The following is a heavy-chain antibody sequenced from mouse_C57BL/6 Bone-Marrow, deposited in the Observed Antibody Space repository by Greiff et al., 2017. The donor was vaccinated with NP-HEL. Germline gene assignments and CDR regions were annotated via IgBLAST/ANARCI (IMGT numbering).Heavy chain of an antibody. Sequence: VQLQESGAELVKPGASVKISCKASGYAFSNYWMNWVKQRPGKGLEWIGQIYPGDGDTNYNGKFKDKATLTADQSSSTAYMQLSRLTSEDSAVXVGARGAYWGQGTLVTVSA. V-gene: IGHV1-80*01. CDR3: ARGAY. J-gene: IGHJ3*01. CDR1: GYAFSNYW. CDR2: IYPGDGDT.